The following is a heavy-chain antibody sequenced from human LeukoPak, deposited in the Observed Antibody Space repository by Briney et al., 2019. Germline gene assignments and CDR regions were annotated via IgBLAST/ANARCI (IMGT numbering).Heavy chain of an antibody. Sequence: SGPTLVNPTQTLTLTCTFSGFSLNTSGVGVGWIRQPPGKALEWLALIYWNDDKRYSPSLKSTPTITRDTSKNQVVLTMTNMDPVDTATYYCTHFVRVTTHFDCWGQGTLVTVSS. V-gene: IGHV2-5*01. J-gene: IGHJ4*02. CDR1: GFSLNTSGVG. D-gene: IGHD2-21*02. CDR2: IYWNDDK. CDR3: THFVRVTTHFDC.